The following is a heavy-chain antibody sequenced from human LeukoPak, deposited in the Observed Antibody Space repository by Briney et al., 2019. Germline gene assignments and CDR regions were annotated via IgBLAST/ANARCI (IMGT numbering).Heavy chain of an antibody. J-gene: IGHJ4*02. CDR1: GGPITTTNW. CDR2: VHLDGRT. CDR3: AREGGFYRPLDY. Sequence: SETLSLTCGVSGGPITTTNWWTWVRQPPGKGLEWIGEVHLDGRTNYNPSLESRLTISVDLSENHISLRLTSVTAADTAVYYCAREGGFYRPLDYSGQGTLVTVSS. V-gene: IGHV4-4*02. D-gene: IGHD3-3*01.